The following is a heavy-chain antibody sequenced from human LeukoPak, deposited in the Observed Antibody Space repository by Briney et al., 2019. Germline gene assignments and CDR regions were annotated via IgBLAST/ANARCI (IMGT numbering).Heavy chain of an antibody. Sequence: GGSLRLSCAASGFTFSQYAMSWVRQAPGKGLEWVSAISGSGDNTHYADSVKGRFTISRGNSKNTLYLQVNSLRAEDTAIYYCAKDRMIVVGLDAFDIWGQGTMVTVSS. CDR3: AKDRMIVVGLDAFDI. J-gene: IGHJ3*02. D-gene: IGHD3-22*01. V-gene: IGHV3-23*01. CDR2: ISGSGDNT. CDR1: GFTFSQYA.